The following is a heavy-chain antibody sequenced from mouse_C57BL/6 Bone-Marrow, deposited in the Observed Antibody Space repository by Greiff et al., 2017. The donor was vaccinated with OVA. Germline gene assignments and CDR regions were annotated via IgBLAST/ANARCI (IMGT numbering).Heavy chain of an antibody. V-gene: IGHV1-18*01. J-gene: IGHJ4*01. CDR3: ARVPATVDYAMDY. D-gene: IGHD1-1*01. CDR2: INPNNGGT. CDR1: GYTFTDYN. Sequence: EVQLQQSGPELVKPGASVKIPCKASGYTFTDYNMDWVKQSHGKSLEWIGDINPNNGGTIYNQKFKGKATLTVDKSSSTAYMELRSLTSEDTAVYYCARVPATVDYAMDYWGQGTSVTVSS.